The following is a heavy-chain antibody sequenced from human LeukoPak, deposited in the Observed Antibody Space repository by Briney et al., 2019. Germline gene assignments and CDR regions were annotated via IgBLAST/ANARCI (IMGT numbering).Heavy chain of an antibody. J-gene: IGHJ3*02. D-gene: IGHD1-26*01. CDR1: GFTFTNYW. V-gene: IGHV5-51*01. CDR3: ARGIVAADNSYDAFDI. CDR2: IYPDDSDT. Sequence: AGESLKISCKGSGFTFTNYWIGWVRQMPGKGLEWMGIIYPDDSDTRYSPSCQGQVTISADTSITTAYLQWSSLKASDTAIYYCARGIVAADNSYDAFDIWGQGTMVTVSS.